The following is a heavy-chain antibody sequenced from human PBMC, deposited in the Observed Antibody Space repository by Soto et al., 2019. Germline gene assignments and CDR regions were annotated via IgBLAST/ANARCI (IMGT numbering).Heavy chain of an antibody. D-gene: IGHD3-16*02. V-gene: IGHV4-61*01. CDR2: IYYSGST. Sequence: SETLSLTCTVSGGSVSSGSYYWSWIRQPPGKGLEWIGYIYYSGSTNYNPSLKSRVTISVDTSKNQFSLKLSSVTAADTAVYYCARGPVWGSYRYISGTYFDYWGQGTLVTVSS. J-gene: IGHJ4*02. CDR3: ARGPVWGSYRYISGTYFDY. CDR1: GGSVSSGSYY.